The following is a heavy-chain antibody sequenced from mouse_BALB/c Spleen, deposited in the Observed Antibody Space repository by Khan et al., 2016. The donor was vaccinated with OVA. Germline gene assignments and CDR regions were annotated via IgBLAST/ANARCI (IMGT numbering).Heavy chain of an antibody. D-gene: IGHD1-1*01. CDR3: TRDRNYYGSSFYCDY. J-gene: IGHJ2*01. CDR2: ITSGGSYT. CDR1: GFTFSSYS. V-gene: IGHV5-6-4*01. Sequence: EVELVESGGGLVKPGGSLRLSCEASGFTFSSYSMSWVRQTPEKRLEWVATITSGGSYTYYPDSVQGRFTISRDNAKNTLYLQMSSLKSEATAIYYCTRDRNYYGSSFYCDYWGQGTTLTVSS.